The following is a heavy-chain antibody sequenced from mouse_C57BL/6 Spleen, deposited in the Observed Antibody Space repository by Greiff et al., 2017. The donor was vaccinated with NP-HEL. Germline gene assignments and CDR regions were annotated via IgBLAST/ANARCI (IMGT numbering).Heavy chain of an antibody. Sequence: QVQLKQPGAELVMPGASVKLSCKASGYTFTSYWMHWVKQRPGQGLEWIGEIDPSDSYTNYNQKFKGKSTLTVDKSSSTAYMQLSSLTSEDSAVYYCARSPLYYSNYVGYAMDYWGQGTSVTVSS. CDR3: ARSPLYYSNYVGYAMDY. CDR1: GYTFTSYW. J-gene: IGHJ4*01. D-gene: IGHD2-5*01. CDR2: IDPSDSYT. V-gene: IGHV1-69*01.